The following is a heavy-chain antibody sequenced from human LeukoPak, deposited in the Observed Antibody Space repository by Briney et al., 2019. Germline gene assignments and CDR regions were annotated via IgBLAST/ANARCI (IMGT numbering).Heavy chain of an antibody. J-gene: IGHJ5*02. CDR1: GFTVSSNY. Sequence: PGGSLRLSCAASGFTVSSNYMSWVRQAPGKGLEWGSVIYSGGSAYYADSVKGRFTISRDNSKNTLYLQMNSLRAEDTAVYYCARVNFLWFGGSSRAWFDPWGQGTLVTVSS. V-gene: IGHV3-53*01. D-gene: IGHD3-10*01. CDR3: ARVNFLWFGGSSRAWFDP. CDR2: IYSGGSA.